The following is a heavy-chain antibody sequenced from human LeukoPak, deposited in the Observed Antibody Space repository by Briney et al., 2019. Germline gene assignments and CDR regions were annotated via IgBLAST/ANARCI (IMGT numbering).Heavy chain of an antibody. V-gene: IGHV4-59*08. CDR3: ARLESAFCTNGVCYPGAFDI. CDR2: IYYSGST. CDR1: GGSISSYY. J-gene: IGHJ3*02. Sequence: SETLSLTCTVSGGSISSYYWSWIRQPPGKGLEWFGYIYYSGSTNYNPSLKSRVTISVDTSKNQFSLKLSSVTAADTAVYYCARLESAFCTNGVCYPGAFDIWGQGTMVTVSS. D-gene: IGHD2-8*01.